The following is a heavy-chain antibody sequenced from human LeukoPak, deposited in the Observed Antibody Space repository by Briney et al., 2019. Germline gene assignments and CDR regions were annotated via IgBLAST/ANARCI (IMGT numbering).Heavy chain of an antibody. Sequence: ASVKVSCKVSGYTLTELSMHWVRQAPGKGLGGMGGFDPEDGETIYAQKFQGRVTMTEDTSTDTAYMELSSLRSEDTAVYYCATYGGSYLYYFDYWGQGTLVTVSS. J-gene: IGHJ4*02. CDR1: GYTLTELS. V-gene: IGHV1-24*01. CDR3: ATYGGSYLYYFDY. D-gene: IGHD1-26*01. CDR2: FDPEDGET.